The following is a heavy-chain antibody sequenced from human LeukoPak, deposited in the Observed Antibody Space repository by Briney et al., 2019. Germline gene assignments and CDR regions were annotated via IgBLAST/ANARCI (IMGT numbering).Heavy chain of an antibody. J-gene: IGHJ6*02. CDR2: INPNSGGT. CDR1: GYTFTGYY. V-gene: IGHV1-2*04. CDR3: ARGRGQLYYSLPDPAHGMDV. D-gene: IGHD1-26*01. Sequence: GASVKVSCKASGYTFTGYYMHWVRQAPGQGLEWVGWINPNSGGTNYAQKFQGWVTMTRDTSITTAYMELSRLRSDDTAVYYCARGRGQLYYSLPDPAHGMDVWGQGTTVTVSS.